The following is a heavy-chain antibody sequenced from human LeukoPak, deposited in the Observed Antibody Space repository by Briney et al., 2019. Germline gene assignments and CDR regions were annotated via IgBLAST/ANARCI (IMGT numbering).Heavy chain of an antibody. CDR1: GGTFSSYA. CDR3: ASSIAAAAPGDY. CDR2: IIPIFGTA. Sequence: GASVKVSCKASGGTFSSYAISWVRQAPGQGLEWMGGIIPIFGTANYAQKFQGRVTMTRDTSTSTVYMELSSLRSEDTAVYHCASSIAAAAPGDYWGQGTLVTVSS. J-gene: IGHJ4*02. D-gene: IGHD6-13*01. V-gene: IGHV1-69*05.